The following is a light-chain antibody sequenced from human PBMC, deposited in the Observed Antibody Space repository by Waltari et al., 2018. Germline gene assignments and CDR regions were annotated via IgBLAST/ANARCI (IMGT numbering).Light chain of an antibody. J-gene: IGKJ1*01. CDR3: QQYGSSPWT. Sequence: EIVLTQSPGTLSLSPGESATLSCRASQSLSGSYVAWYQQKPGQAPRLLIYGASTRATGIPGRFSVSGSGTDFTLSISRLEPEDFAVYYCQQYGSSPWTFGQGTKVEIK. CDR2: GAS. CDR1: QSLSGSY. V-gene: IGKV3-20*01.